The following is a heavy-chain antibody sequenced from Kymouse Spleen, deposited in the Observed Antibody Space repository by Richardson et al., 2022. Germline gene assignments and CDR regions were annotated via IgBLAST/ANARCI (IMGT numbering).Heavy chain of an antibody. CDR1: GGSFSGYY. V-gene: IGHV4-34*01. CDR3: AREYSSGNYGMDV. Sequence: QVQLQQWGAGLLKPSETLSLTCAVYGGSFSGYYWSWIRQPPGKGLEWIGEINHSGSTNYNPSLKSRVTISVDTSKNQFSLKLSSVTAADTAVYYCAREYSSGNYGMDVWGQGTTVTVSS. J-gene: IGHJ6*02. CDR2: INHSGST. D-gene: IGHD6-19*01.